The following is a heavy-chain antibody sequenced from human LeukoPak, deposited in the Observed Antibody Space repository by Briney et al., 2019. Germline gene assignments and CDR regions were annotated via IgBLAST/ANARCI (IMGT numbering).Heavy chain of an antibody. CDR1: GDSITSSSHY. CDR3: ARFTRGLNWFDT. CDR2: IYYSGVT. J-gene: IGHJ5*02. V-gene: IGHV4-39*01. D-gene: IGHD2-15*01. Sequence: SETLSLTCAVSGDSITSSSHYWGWIRQPPVKTLEWIASIYYSGVTHYNPSLKSRVTVSVDTSKNQFSLNLSSVTDADTAVYYCARFTRGLNWFDTWGQGTLVTVSS.